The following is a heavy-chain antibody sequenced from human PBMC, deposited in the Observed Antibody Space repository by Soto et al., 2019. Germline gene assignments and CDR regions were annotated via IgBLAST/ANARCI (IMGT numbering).Heavy chain of an antibody. V-gene: IGHV3-43*01. J-gene: IGHJ4*02. CDR3: AKEAGDSGWYIFDY. D-gene: IGHD6-19*01. Sequence: GGSLRLSCAASGFTFDDYTMHWVRQAPGKGLEWVSLISLDGGSTYYADSVKGRFTISRDNSKNSLYLQMNSLRTEDTALYYCAKEAGDSGWYIFDYWGQGTLVTVSS. CDR1: GFTFDDYT. CDR2: ISLDGGST.